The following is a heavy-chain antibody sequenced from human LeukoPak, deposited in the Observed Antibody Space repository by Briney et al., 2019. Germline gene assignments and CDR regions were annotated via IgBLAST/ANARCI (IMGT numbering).Heavy chain of an antibody. CDR2: IWYDGSNK. J-gene: IGHJ1*01. CDR3: GKDGPPMVRGPGYFQH. CDR1: GFIFSNYG. D-gene: IGHD3-10*01. V-gene: IGHV3-33*06. Sequence: GGSLRLSCAASGFIFSNYGMHWVRQAPGKGLEWVAVIWYDGSNKYYADSVKGRFTISRDNSKNTLYLQMNSLRAEDTAVYYCGKDGPPMVRGPGYFQHWGQGTLVTVSS.